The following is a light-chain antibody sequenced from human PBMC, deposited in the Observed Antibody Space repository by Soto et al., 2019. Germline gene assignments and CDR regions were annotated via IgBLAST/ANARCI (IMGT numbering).Light chain of an antibody. J-gene: IGKJ1*01. CDR3: QQYNSYSCT. V-gene: IGKV1-5*03. CDR1: QSINSW. CDR2: KAS. Sequence: DIQMTQSPSTLSASVGDRVTITCRASQSINSWLAWYQQKPGKAPKLLIYKASSLESGVPSRFSGSGSGTEFNLNISSLQPDDFATYYCQQYNSYSCTFGQGTKVEIK.